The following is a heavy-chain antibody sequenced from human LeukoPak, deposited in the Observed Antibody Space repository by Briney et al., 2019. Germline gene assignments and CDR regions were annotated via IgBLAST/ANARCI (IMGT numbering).Heavy chain of an antibody. V-gene: IGHV3-30-3*01. D-gene: IGHD3-22*01. Sequence: HPGGSLRLSCAASGFTFSSYAMHWVRQAPGKGLEWVAVISYDGSNKYYADSVKGRFTISRDNSKNTLYLQMNSLRAEDTAVYYCARSLLPDSSGYRQPNYYYYGMDVWGQGTTVTVSS. CDR3: ARSLLPDSSGYRQPNYYYYGMDV. CDR2: ISYDGSNK. CDR1: GFTFSSYA. J-gene: IGHJ6*02.